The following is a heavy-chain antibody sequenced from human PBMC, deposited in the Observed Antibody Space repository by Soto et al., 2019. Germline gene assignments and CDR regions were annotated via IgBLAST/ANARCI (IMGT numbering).Heavy chain of an antibody. CDR2: ISAYNGNT. CDR1: VYTFTSYG. D-gene: IGHD3-9*01. CDR3: ARQQDYDILTGWVDNWFDH. V-gene: IGHV1-18*01. J-gene: IGHJ5*02. Sequence: XSVKVSCKASVYTFTSYGISWVRQAPGQGLEWMGWISAYNGNTNYAQKLQGRVTMTTDTSTSTAYMELRSLRSDDTAVYYCARQQDYDILTGWVDNWFDHSGQGSLVTVSS.